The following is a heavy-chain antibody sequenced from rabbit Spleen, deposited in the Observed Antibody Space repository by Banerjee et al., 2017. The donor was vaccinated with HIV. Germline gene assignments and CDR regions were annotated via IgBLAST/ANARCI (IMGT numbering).Heavy chain of an antibody. CDR2: INTYTDKG. CDR1: GFSFSNKAV. V-gene: IGHV1S45*01. CDR3: ARDLTSVIGWNFNL. Sequence: QEQVVESGGGLVKPEGSLKLSCTASGFSFSNKAVMCWVRQAPGKGLEWIACINTYTDKGVYATWAKGRFTISRTSSTTVTLQMTSLTAADTATYFCARDLTSVIGWNFNLWGPGTLVTVS. D-gene: IGHD1-1*01. J-gene: IGHJ4*01.